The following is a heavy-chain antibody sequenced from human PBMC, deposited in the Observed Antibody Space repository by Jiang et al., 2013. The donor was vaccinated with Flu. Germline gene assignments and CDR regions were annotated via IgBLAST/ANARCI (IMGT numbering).Heavy chain of an antibody. D-gene: IGHD6-19*01. Sequence: EVQLLESGGGLVQPGGSLRLSCAASGFTFSSYAMSWVRQAPGKGLEWVSAISGSGGSTYYADSVKGRFTISRDNSKNTLYLQMNSLRAEDTAVYYCAKDRVQGQWLGLYYFDYWGQGTLVTVSS. CDR3: AKDRVQGQWLGLYYFDY. CDR1: GFTFSSYA. J-gene: IGHJ4*02. V-gene: IGHV3-23*01. CDR2: ISGSGGST.